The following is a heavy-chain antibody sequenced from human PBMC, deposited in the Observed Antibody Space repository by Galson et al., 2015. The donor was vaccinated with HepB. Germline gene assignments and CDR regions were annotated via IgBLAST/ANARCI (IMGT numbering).Heavy chain of an antibody. V-gene: IGHV3-30*04. CDR1: GFTFSSYA. Sequence: SLRLSCAASGFTFSSYAMHWVRQAPGKGLEWVAVISYDGSNKYYADSVKGRFTISRDNSKNTLYLQMNSLRAEDTAVYYCARAALWFGELSGWFDPWGQGTLVTVSS. CDR3: ARAALWFGELSGWFDP. CDR2: ISYDGSNK. D-gene: IGHD3-10*01. J-gene: IGHJ5*02.